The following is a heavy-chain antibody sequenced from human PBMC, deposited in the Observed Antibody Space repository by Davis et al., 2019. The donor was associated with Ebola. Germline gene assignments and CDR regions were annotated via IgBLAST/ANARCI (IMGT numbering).Heavy chain of an antibody. J-gene: IGHJ5*02. CDR1: GGSFSGYY. CDR2: IYHSGST. V-gene: IGHV4-34*01. CDR3: ARGDWFDP. Sequence: SETLSLTCAVYGGSFSGYYWSWIRQPPGKGLEWIGNIYHSGSTYYNPFLKSRVTISVDRSKNHFSLKLSSVTAADTAVYYCARGDWFDPWGQGTLVTVSS.